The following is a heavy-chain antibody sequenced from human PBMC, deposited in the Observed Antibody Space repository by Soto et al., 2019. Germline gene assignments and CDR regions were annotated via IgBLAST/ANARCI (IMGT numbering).Heavy chain of an antibody. CDR3: ARAPCSSTSCYWYYYGMDV. CDR1: GYSFTSYW. J-gene: IGHJ6*02. Sequence: ESLKISCTGSGYSFTSYWIGWVRQMPGKGLEWMGIIYPGDSDTRYSPSFQGQVTISADKSISTAYLQWSSLKASDTAMYYCARAPCSSTSCYWYYYGMDVWGQGTTVTVSS. CDR2: IYPGDSDT. D-gene: IGHD2-2*01. V-gene: IGHV5-51*01.